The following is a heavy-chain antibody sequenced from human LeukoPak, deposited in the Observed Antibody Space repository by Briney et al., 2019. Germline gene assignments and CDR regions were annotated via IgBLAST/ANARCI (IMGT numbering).Heavy chain of an antibody. CDR1: GYTFTSYG. J-gene: IGHJ4*02. Sequence: ASVKVSCKASGYTFTSYGISWVRQAPGQGLEWMGWISAYNGNTNYAQKLQGRVTMTTDTSTSTAYMELRSLRSDDTAVYYCARDPPYYDSSGYYSEGGYWGQGTLVTVSS. CDR2: ISAYNGNT. V-gene: IGHV1-18*01. CDR3: ARDPPYYDSSGYYSEGGY. D-gene: IGHD3-22*01.